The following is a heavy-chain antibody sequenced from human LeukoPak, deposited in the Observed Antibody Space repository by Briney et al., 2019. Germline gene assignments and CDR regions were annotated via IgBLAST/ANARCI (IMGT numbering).Heavy chain of an antibody. V-gene: IGHV1-18*01. J-gene: IGHJ4*02. CDR2: ISGYNGNT. CDR1: GYTFTHSD. Sequence: GPVRVSCKPFGYTFTHSDITRVRQAPGQGVEWMGGISGYNGNTKYAQKEQGSVTMTSDTSTSTAYIELRSLRSDDTAVYYCATAVLRFLKWSHAFDYWGQGTLVTVAS. CDR3: ATAVLRFLKWSHAFDY. D-gene: IGHD3-3*01.